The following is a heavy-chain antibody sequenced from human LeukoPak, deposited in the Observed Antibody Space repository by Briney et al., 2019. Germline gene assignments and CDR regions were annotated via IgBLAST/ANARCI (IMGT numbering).Heavy chain of an antibody. V-gene: IGHV1-18*01. CDR1: GYTFTSYH. CDR3: ARGAISSHGFGI. CDR2: IGTDNGNT. D-gene: IGHD3-3*01. Sequence: ASVKVSCKASGYTFTSYHFSWVRQAPGQGLEWMGWIGTDNGNTNYAQKFQDRVTMTTDTSTTTAYMELRSLSSDDTAVYYCARGAISSHGFGIWGQGTMVTVSS. J-gene: IGHJ3*02.